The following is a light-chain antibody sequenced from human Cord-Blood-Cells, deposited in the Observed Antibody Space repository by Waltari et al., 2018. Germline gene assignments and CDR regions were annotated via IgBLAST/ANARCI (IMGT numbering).Light chain of an antibody. CDR3: QQYYSTPPPS. Sequence: DIVMTQSPDSPAVSLGERATINCKSSQSVLYSSNNKNYLAWYQQKPGQPPKLLIYWASTRESGVPDRFSGSGSGTDFTLTISSLQAEDVAVYYCQQYYSTPPPSFGQGTRLEIK. J-gene: IGKJ5*01. V-gene: IGKV4-1*01. CDR2: WAS. CDR1: QSVLYSSNNKNY.